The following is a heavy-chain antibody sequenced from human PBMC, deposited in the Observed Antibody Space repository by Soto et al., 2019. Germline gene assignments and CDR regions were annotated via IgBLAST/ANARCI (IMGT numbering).Heavy chain of an antibody. D-gene: IGHD4-4*01. CDR3: ATDTRGYSNYYYSMDV. J-gene: IGHJ6*02. Sequence: ASVKVSCKVSGYTLTELSMQWVRQAPGKGLEWMGGFDPEDGETIYAQKFQGRVTMTEDTSTDTAYMELSSLRSEDTAVYYCATDTRGYSNYYYSMDVWGQGTTVTVYS. CDR2: FDPEDGET. V-gene: IGHV1-24*01. CDR1: GYTLTELS.